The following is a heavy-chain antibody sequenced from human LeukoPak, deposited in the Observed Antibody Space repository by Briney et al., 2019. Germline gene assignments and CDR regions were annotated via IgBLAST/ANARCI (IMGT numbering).Heavy chain of an antibody. Sequence: SVKVSCKASGGTFSSYAISWVRQAPGQGLEWMGGIIPIFGTANYAQKFQGRVTITTDESTSTAYMELSSLRSEDTAVYYCAREVTACGGDCINWFHPLGQGTLVTVPS. J-gene: IGHJ5*02. CDR3: AREVTACGGDCINWFHP. CDR1: GGTFSSYA. D-gene: IGHD2-21*02. V-gene: IGHV1-69*05. CDR2: IIPIFGTA.